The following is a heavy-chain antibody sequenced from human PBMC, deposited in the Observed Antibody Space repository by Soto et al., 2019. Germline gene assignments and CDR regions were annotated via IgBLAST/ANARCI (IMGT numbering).Heavy chain of an antibody. Sequence: PSETLSLTCAVYGGSFSGYYWSWIRQPPGKGLEWIGEINHSGSTNYNPSLKSRVTISVDTSKNQFSLKLSSVTAADTAVYYCARGREKYNWKGNCFDPWGQGTLVTVSS. CDR1: GGSFSGYY. CDR3: ARGREKYNWKGNCFDP. CDR2: INHSGST. D-gene: IGHD1-20*01. V-gene: IGHV4-34*01. J-gene: IGHJ5*02.